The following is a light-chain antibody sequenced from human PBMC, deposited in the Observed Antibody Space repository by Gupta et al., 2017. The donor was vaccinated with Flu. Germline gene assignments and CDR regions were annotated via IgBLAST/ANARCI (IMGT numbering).Light chain of an antibody. Sequence: VMTHSPATVSVSPGERATLSCRASQSVRDNLAWYQQKPGQAPRLLIYGATTRATGVPARFSGSGSGTEFTLTINSLQSEDFAIYYCQQYNYWPPLTFGGGTKVDIK. V-gene: IGKV3-15*01. J-gene: IGKJ4*01. CDR1: QSVRDN. CDR2: GAT. CDR3: QQYNYWPPLT.